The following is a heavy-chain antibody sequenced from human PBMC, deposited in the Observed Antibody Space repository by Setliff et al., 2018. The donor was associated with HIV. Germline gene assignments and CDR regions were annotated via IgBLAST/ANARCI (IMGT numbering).Heavy chain of an antibody. CDR2: INAGNGNT. J-gene: IGHJ4*02. CDR3: ARELFVNYYDRSGYHTLGY. Sequence: GASVKVSCKASGYTFTSYAMHWVRQAPGQRLEWMGWINAGNGNTKYSQEFLGRVTITRDTSASTAYMELSSLRSEDVAVYYCARELFVNYYDRSGYHTLGYWGQGTLVTVSS. CDR1: GYTFTSYA. D-gene: IGHD3-22*01. V-gene: IGHV1-3*03.